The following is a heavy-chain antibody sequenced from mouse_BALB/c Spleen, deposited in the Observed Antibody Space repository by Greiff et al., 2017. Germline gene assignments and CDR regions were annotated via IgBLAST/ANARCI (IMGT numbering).Heavy chain of an antibody. D-gene: IGHD6-2*01. CDR1: GYAFSSYW. Sequence: VQLQHSGAELVRPGSSVKISCKASGYAFSSYWMNWVKQRPGQGLEWIGQIYPGDGDTNYNGKFKGKATLTADKSSSTAYMQLSSLTSEDSAVYYCARSLVLYYFDYWGQGTTLTVSS. CDR3: ARSLVLYYFDY. V-gene: IGHV1-80*01. J-gene: IGHJ2*01. CDR2: IYPGDGDT.